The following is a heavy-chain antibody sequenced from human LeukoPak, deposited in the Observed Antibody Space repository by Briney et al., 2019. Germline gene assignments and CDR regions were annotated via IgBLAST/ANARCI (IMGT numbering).Heavy chain of an antibody. CDR1: GYSFTSGHY. CDR2: IYHTGSA. V-gene: IGHV4-38-2*01. D-gene: IGHD2-2*01. J-gene: IGHJ4*02. CDR3: ARSCTSTTCSLRGFDY. Sequence: SETLSLTCSVSGYSFTSGHYWGLIRQPPGEGLGWIANIYHTGSAHYNPSLKRRITIAVDTSKNQFPLKLSPFTAADTAVYYCARSCTSTTCSLRGFDYWGQGTLVTVSS.